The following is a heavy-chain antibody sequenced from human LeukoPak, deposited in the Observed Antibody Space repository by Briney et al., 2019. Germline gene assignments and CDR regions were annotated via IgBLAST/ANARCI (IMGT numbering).Heavy chain of an antibody. Sequence: GASVEVSCKVSGYTLTELSMHWVRQAPGKGLEWMGGFDPEDGETIYAQKFQGRVTMTEDTSTDTAYMELSSLRSEDTAVYYCATESGSYYKVAFDIWGQGTMVTVSS. CDR3: ATESGSYYKVAFDI. D-gene: IGHD1-26*01. J-gene: IGHJ3*02. CDR2: FDPEDGET. V-gene: IGHV1-24*01. CDR1: GYTLTELS.